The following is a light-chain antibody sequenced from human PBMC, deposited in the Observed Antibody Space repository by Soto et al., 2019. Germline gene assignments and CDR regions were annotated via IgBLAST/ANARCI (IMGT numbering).Light chain of an antibody. V-gene: IGKV1-39*01. CDR2: AAS. CDR1: QSISSY. J-gene: IGKJ1*01. CDR3: QQSYSTTWT. Sequence: DIQMTQSPSSLSASVRDIFTITCLASQSISSYLNWYQQKPGKAPKLLIYAASSLQSGVPSRFSGSGSETDFTLTISSLQPEDFATYSCQQSYSTTWTFGQGTKVDIK.